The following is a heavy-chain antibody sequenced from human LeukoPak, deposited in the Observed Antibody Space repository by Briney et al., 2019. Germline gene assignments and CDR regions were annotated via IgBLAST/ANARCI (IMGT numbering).Heavy chain of an antibody. CDR3: VSTKDGYNFVY. J-gene: IGHJ4*02. CDR1: GGSISSSSYY. CDR2: IYYSGST. Sequence: SETLSLTCTVSGGSISSSSYYWGWIRQPPGKGLEWIGSIYYSGSTYYNPSLKSRVTISVDTSKSQFSLKVSSVTAADTAVYYCVSTKDGYNFVYWGQGTLVTVSS. V-gene: IGHV4-39*01. D-gene: IGHD5-24*01.